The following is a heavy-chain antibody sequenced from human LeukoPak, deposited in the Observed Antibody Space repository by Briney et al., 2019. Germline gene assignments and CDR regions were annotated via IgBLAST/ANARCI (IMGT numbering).Heavy chain of an antibody. Sequence: GGSLRLSCAASGFTFSSYSMNWVRQAPGKGLEWVSYISSSSSTIYYADSVKGRFTISRDNAKNSLYLQMNSLRDEDTAVYYCARGGVWWLPGGMDVWGQGTTVTVSS. CDR2: ISSSSSTI. CDR3: ARGGVWWLPGGMDV. J-gene: IGHJ6*02. V-gene: IGHV3-48*02. CDR1: GFTFSSYS. D-gene: IGHD5-12*01.